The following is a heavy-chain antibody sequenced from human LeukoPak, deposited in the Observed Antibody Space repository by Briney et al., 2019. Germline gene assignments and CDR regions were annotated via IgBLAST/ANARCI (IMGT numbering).Heavy chain of an antibody. CDR2: IWYGGSNK. V-gene: IGHV3-33*01. CDR1: GFTFSSYG. J-gene: IGHJ4*02. CDR3: ARGLAGGKNYYDSSGYRPPFAY. Sequence: GRSLRLSCAASGFTFSSYGMHWVRQAPGKGLEWVAVIWYGGSNKYYADSVKGRFTISRDNSKNTLSLQMNSLRAEDTAVYYCARGLAGGKNYYDSSGYRPPFAYWGQGTLVTVSS. D-gene: IGHD3-22*01.